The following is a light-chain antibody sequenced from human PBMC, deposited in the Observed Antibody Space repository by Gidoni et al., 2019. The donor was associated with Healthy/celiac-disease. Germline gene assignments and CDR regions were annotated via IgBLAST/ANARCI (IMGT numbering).Light chain of an antibody. V-gene: IGKV1-5*03. CDR3: QHHGA. CDR1: KSISSW. J-gene: IGKJ1*01. CDR2: KAS. Sequence: DIQMTQSPSTLSASVGDRVTITCRASKSISSWLAWYQQKPGKAPKLLIYKASSLESGVPSRFSGSGSGTEFTLTISSLQPDDFATYYCQHHGAFGQGTKVEIK.